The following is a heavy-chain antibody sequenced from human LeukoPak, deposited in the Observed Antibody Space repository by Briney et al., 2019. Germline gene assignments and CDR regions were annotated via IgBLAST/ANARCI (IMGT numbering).Heavy chain of an antibody. Sequence: GGSLRLSCAAPGFTFDDYAMHWVRQAPGKGLDWVSLISGDGGSTYYADSVKGRFTISRDNSKNSLYLQMNSLRTEDTALYYCAKDISDDSIGDGLVDYWGQGTLVTVSS. V-gene: IGHV3-43*02. CDR3: AKDISDDSIGDGLVDY. CDR1: GFTFDDYA. D-gene: IGHD3-22*01. J-gene: IGHJ4*02. CDR2: ISGDGGST.